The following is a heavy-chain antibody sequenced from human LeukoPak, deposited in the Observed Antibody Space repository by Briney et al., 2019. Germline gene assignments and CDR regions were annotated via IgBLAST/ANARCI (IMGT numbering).Heavy chain of an antibody. CDR2: ISGSGGST. D-gene: IGHD2-2*01. Sequence: GGSLRLSCAASGFTFSSYWMSWVRQAPGKGLEWVSAISGSGGSTYYADSVKGRFTISRDNSKNTLYLQMNSLRAEDTAVYYCAKDPRRHIVVVPAANNWFDPWGQGTLVTVSS. J-gene: IGHJ5*02. CDR1: GFTFSSYW. V-gene: IGHV3-23*01. CDR3: AKDPRRHIVVVPAANNWFDP.